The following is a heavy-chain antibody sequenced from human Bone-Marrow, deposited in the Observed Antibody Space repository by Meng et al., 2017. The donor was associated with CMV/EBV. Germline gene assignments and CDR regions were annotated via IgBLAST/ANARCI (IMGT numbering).Heavy chain of an antibody. J-gene: IGHJ4*02. D-gene: IGHD6-6*01. V-gene: IGHV1-2*02. CDR3: ARESLAARPQYYFDY. Sequence: ASVKVSCKASGYTFTGYYMHWVRQAPGQGLERMGWINPKSGGTNYAQKFQGRVTMTSDTSISTAYMELSRLRSDDTAVYYGARESLAARPQYYFDYWGQGTLVTVSS. CDR2: INPKSGGT. CDR1: GYTFTGYY.